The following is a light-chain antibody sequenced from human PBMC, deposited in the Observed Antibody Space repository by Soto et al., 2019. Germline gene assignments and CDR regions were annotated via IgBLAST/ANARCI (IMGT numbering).Light chain of an antibody. Sequence: SYELTQPPSVSVAPGQTARITCGGKNIGSKSVHWYQQRPGQAPVLVVYDDSDRPSGIPERFSGSNSGNTATLTISRVEAGDEADYYCQVWDSGSDHVVLGRGTKVTVL. V-gene: IGLV3-21*02. J-gene: IGLJ2*01. CDR2: DDS. CDR3: QVWDSGSDHVV. CDR1: NIGSKS.